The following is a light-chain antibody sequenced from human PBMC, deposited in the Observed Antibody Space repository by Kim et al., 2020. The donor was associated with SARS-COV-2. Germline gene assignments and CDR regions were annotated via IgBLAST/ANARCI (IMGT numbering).Light chain of an antibody. Sequence: DIQLTQSPSFLSASVGDRVTITCRASQGISSDLAWYQQKPGKAPKVLIYAASTLQSGVPSRISGSGSGTEFTLTISSLQPEDFTTYYCQQFKSYPLTFGGGTKVDIK. J-gene: IGKJ4*01. CDR2: AAS. CDR3: QQFKSYPLT. CDR1: QGISSD. V-gene: IGKV1-9*01.